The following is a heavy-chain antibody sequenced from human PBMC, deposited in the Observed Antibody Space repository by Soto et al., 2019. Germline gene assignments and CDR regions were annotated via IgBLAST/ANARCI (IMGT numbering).Heavy chain of an antibody. CDR3: AKGLVEYYYYSSCWFVP. V-gene: IGHV3-23*01. CDR2: ISGSGGST. J-gene: IGHJ5*02. CDR1: GFTFSRYA. D-gene: IGHD3-22*01. Sequence: EGQLLESWGGLVQPGGSLRLSCAASGFTFSRYAMSWVRQAPWKGLALVSAISGSGGSTYYADSVKGRFTISRDNSKNALSLQMTSLRAEDTAVYYCAKGLVEYYYYSSCWFVPWGQGTLVTVSS.